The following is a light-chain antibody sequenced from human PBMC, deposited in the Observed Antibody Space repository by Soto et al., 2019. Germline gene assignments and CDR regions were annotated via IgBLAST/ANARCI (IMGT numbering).Light chain of an antibody. J-gene: IGLJ1*01. V-gene: IGLV7-46*01. Sequence: AVVTQEPSLTVSPGGTVTLTCGSSTGAVTNGHYPYWFQQKPGQAPRTLIYDTTNRHSWTPARFSGSLLGGKAALTLSGAQPEDEAAYYCLLSYNGPYVFGTGTKVTVL. CDR2: DTT. CDR1: TGAVTNGHY. CDR3: LLSYNGPYV.